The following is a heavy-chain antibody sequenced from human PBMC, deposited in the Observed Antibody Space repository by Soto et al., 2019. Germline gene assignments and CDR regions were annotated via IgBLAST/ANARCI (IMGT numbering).Heavy chain of an antibody. D-gene: IGHD3-16*01. CDR3: ARNRRAQGGTSYYYYYGMDV. V-gene: IGHV4-39*01. J-gene: IGHJ6*02. Sequence: KTSETLSLTCTVSGGSISSYYWGWIRQPPGKGLEWIGSIYYSGSTYYNPSLKSRVTISVDTSKNQFSLKLSSVTAADTAVYYCARNRRAQGGTSYYYYYGMDVWGQGTTVTVSS. CDR1: GGSISSYY. CDR2: IYYSGST.